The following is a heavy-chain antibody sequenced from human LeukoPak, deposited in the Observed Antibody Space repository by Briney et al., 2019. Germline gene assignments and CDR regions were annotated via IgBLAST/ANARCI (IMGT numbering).Heavy chain of an antibody. D-gene: IGHD3-16*01. V-gene: IGHV3-9*01. CDR3: AKDIELGRIMITFGGVDY. CDR2: ISWNSGSI. J-gene: IGHJ4*02. CDR1: GFTFDDYA. Sequence: GGSLRLSCAASGFTFDDYAMHWVRHAPGKGLEWVSGISWNSGSIGYADSVKGRFTISRDNAKNSLYPQMNSLRAEDTALYYCAKDIELGRIMITFGGVDYWGQGTLVTVSS.